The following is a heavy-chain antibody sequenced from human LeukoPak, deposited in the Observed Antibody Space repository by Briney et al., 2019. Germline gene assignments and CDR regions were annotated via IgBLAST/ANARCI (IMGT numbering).Heavy chain of an antibody. D-gene: IGHD1-26*01. CDR2: IYHSGST. V-gene: IGHV4-4*02. CDR1: GGSISSSNW. J-gene: IGHJ4*02. CDR3: ARGSGSYYGDFDY. Sequence: SGTLSLTCAVSGGSISSSNWWSWVRQPPGKGLEWIGEIYHSGSTNYNPSLKSRVTISVDTSKNQFSLKLSSVTAADTAVYYCARGSGSYYGDFDYWGQGTLVTVSS.